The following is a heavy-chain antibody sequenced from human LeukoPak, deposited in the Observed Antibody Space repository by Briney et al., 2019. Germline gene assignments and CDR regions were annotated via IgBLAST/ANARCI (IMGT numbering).Heavy chain of an antibody. J-gene: IGHJ6*03. CDR1: GFTLSIYA. Sequence: GGSLRLSCAASGFTLSIYAMSWVRQAPGKGLEWVSATSSSDAGTYYADSVRGRFTISRDNSKNTLYPQMNSLRAEDTAVYYCARDHRGDYYYYYMDVWGKGTTVTISS. V-gene: IGHV3-23*01. CDR2: TSSSDAGT. D-gene: IGHD4-17*01. CDR3: ARDHRGDYYYYYMDV.